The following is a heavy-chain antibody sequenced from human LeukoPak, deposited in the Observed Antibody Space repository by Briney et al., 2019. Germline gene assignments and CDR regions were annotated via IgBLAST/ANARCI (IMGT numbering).Heavy chain of an antibody. D-gene: IGHD3-22*01. CDR1: GFIFSTYG. V-gene: IGHV3-30*02. CDR2: IRSDGSDK. CDR3: AKHDSSSDY. J-gene: IGHJ4*02. Sequence: GGSLRLSCAASGFIFSTYGMHWVRQAPGKGLEWVAFIRSDGSDKSYAGSVMGRFTISRDNSRNTLHLQMNTLRAEDTAVYYCAKHDSSSDYWGQGTLVTVSS.